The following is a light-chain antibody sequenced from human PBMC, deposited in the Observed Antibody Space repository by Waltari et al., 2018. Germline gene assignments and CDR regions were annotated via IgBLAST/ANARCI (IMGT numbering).Light chain of an antibody. Sequence: QSALTQPASVTGSPGQSITISCTGSSSDIGGYNYVSWYQQHPGKAPKFLTYDVSKRPSGVSNRFSGSKSGNTASLTISGLQAEDEADYYCSSYTRNTTYVVFGGGTKVTVL. CDR2: DVS. CDR3: SSYTRNTTYVV. CDR1: SSDIGGYNY. V-gene: IGLV2-14*03. J-gene: IGLJ2*01.